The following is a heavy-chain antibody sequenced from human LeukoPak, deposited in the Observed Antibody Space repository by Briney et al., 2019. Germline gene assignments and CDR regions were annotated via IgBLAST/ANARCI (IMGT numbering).Heavy chain of an antibody. CDR1: GGSISSYY. CDR2: IYTSGST. CDR3: ARVGLIAVAGTLGFDY. D-gene: IGHD6-19*01. Sequence: SETLSLTCNVSGGSISSYYWSWIRYPAGTGLDCIGRIYTSGSTNYNPSLKSRVTMSVDTSKNQFSLKLSSVTAADTAVYYCARVGLIAVAGTLGFDYWGQGTLVTVSS. J-gene: IGHJ4*02. V-gene: IGHV4-4*07.